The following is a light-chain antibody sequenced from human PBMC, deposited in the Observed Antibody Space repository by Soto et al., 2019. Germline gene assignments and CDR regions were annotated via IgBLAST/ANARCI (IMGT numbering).Light chain of an antibody. CDR3: AAWDDSLNGWV. Sequence: QSVLTQPPSASGTPGQRVTISCSGGRSNIGSNTVNWYQHLPGTAPKLLIYYNGQRPSGVPDRFSGSKSGTSTSLTISGLQSEDEATYYCAAWDDSLNGWVFGGGTQLTVL. CDR1: RSNIGSNT. V-gene: IGLV1-44*01. CDR2: YNG. J-gene: IGLJ3*02.